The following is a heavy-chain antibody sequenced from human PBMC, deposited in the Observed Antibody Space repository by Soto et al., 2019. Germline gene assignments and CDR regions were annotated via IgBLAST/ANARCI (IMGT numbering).Heavy chain of an antibody. J-gene: IGHJ4*02. Sequence: HPGGSLRLSCAASGFTFSNAWMNWVRQAPGKGLEWVAVISYDGSNKYYADSVKGRFTISRDNSKNTLYLQMNSLRAEDTAVYYCARGDYYDSSGYGLQLTHNFDYWGQGTLVTVSS. V-gene: IGHV3-30-3*01. CDR2: ISYDGSNK. D-gene: IGHD3-22*01. CDR3: ARGDYYDSSGYGLQLTHNFDY. CDR1: GFTFSNAW.